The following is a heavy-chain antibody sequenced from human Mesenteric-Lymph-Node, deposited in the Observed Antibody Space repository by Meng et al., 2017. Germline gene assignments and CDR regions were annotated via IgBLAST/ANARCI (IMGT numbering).Heavy chain of an antibody. CDR2: IYYSGST. CDR1: GGPISSSSYY. J-gene: IGHJ4*02. D-gene: IGHD6-19*01. V-gene: IGHV4-39*01. Sequence: QLQLQASGPGRVKPPETLPPTCTVPGGPISSSSYYGGWIRQPPGKGLEWIGSIYYSGSTYYNPSLKSRVTISVDTSKNQFSLKLSSVTAADTAVYYCARIAVAGTFDYWGQGTLVTVSS. CDR3: ARIAVAGTFDY.